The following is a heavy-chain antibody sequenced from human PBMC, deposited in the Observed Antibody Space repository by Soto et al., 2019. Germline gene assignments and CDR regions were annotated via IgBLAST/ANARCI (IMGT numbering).Heavy chain of an antibody. CDR3: ASGASRWYPYGCDA. V-gene: IGHV1-69*01. Sequence: QAQVVQSGAEVRKPGSSVKLSCKASEGTFNSYAIAWVRQAPGQGLEWMGGIIPYYNTLNYAQKFQDRVTITADDSTNTVDMELSSRRSDDTAAYFCASGASRWYPYGCDAGAQGTQVTDSS. J-gene: IGHJ5*02. CDR1: EGTFNSYA. CDR2: IIPYYNTL. D-gene: IGHD6-13*01.